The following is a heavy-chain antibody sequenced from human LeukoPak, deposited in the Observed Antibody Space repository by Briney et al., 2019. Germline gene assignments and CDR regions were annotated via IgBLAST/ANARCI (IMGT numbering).Heavy chain of an antibody. CDR3: AGVAHYDILTGYYSYGMDV. J-gene: IGHJ6*02. V-gene: IGHV1-2*02. CDR1: GYTFTGYY. D-gene: IGHD3-9*01. CDR2: INPNSGGT. Sequence: ASVKVSCKASGYTFTGYYMHWVRQAPGQGLEWMGWINPNSGGTNYAQKFQGRVTMTRDTSISTAYMELSRLRSDDTAVYYCAGVAHYDILTGYYSYGMDVWGQGTTVTVSS.